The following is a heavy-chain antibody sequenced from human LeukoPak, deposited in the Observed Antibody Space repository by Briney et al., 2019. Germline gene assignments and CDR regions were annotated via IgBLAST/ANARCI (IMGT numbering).Heavy chain of an antibody. V-gene: IGHV4-59*01. Sequence: SETLSLTCTVSDDSISDYYRGWIRQPPGKGLGWIGYFYNSGRSTYNPSLKSRVTISADTSKNHFSLKLNSVTTADTAVYYCTRGAGWLIDYWGQGILVTVSS. CDR3: TRGAGWLIDY. J-gene: IGHJ4*02. D-gene: IGHD3-16*01. CDR2: FYNSGRS. CDR1: DDSISDYY.